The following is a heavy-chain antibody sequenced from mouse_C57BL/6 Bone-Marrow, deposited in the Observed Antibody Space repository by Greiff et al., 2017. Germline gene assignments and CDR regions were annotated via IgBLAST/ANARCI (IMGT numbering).Heavy chain of an antibody. J-gene: IGHJ4*01. D-gene: IGHD4-1*01. Sequence: EVMLVESGGGLVKPGGSLKLSCAASGFTFSSYAMSWVRQTPEKRLEWVATISDGGSYTYYPDNVKGRFTISRDNAKNNLYLQMSHLKSEDTAMYYCAMNWAFGDWGQGTSVTVSS. CDR1: GFTFSSYA. CDR3: AMNWAFGD. CDR2: ISDGGSYT. V-gene: IGHV5-4*03.